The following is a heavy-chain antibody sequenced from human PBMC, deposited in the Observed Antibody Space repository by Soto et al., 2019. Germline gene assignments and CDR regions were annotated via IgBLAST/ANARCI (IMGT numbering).Heavy chain of an antibody. CDR3: ARSDPITMVRGVILYYFDY. J-gene: IGHJ4*02. CDR1: GGTFSSYA. D-gene: IGHD3-10*01. CDR2: IIPIFGTA. Sequence: QVQLVQSGAEVKKPGSSVKVSCKAPGGTFSSYAISWVRQAPGQGLEWMGGIIPIFGTANYAQKFQGRVTITADESTSTAYMELSSLRSEDTAVYYCARSDPITMVRGVILYYFDYWGQGTLVTVSS. V-gene: IGHV1-69*01.